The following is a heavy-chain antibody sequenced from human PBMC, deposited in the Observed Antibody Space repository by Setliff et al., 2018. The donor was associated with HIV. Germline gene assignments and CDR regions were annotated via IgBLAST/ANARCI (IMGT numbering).Heavy chain of an antibody. D-gene: IGHD4-17*01. CDR2: TSSDGSNK. Sequence: GGSLRLSCAASGFTFSSYGMHWVRQAPGKGLEWVAVTSSDGSNKYYADSVKGRFTISRDNSKNTLYLQMNSLRAEDTAVYYCAAGHYGAWGQGSLVTVSS. J-gene: IGHJ4*02. CDR3: AAGHYGA. V-gene: IGHV3-30*03. CDR1: GFTFSSYG.